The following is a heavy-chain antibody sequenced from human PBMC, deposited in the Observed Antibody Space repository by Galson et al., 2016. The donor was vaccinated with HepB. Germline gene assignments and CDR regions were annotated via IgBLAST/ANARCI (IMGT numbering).Heavy chain of an antibody. CDR2: FDPEKGDT. Sequence: SVKVSCKVSESTLTALAMHWVRQAPGKGLEWMGGFDPEKGDTVYAQQFQGRVTMTEDTSTDTAYMELSSLRSEDTAVYYCATDFREGVYYDDRGYPHWGPGTLVTVSS. J-gene: IGHJ4*02. D-gene: IGHD3-16*01. CDR1: ESTLTALA. V-gene: IGHV1-24*01. CDR3: ATDFREGVYYDDRGYPH.